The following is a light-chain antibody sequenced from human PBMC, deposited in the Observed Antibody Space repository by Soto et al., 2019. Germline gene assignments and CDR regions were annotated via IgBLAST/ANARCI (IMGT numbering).Light chain of an antibody. J-gene: IGKJ1*01. CDR1: QGISNY. CDR3: QKYNSARWT. Sequence: DIQMTQSPSSLSASVGDRVTITCRASQGISNYVAWYQQKPGKVPKLLIYAASPLHSGVPSRFSGSGSGTDFTLTISSLQPEDVATYYCQKYNSARWTFGQGTEVGIK. CDR2: AAS. V-gene: IGKV1-27*01.